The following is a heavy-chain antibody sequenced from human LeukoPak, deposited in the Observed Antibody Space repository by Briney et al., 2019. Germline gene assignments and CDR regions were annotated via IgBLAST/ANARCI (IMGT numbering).Heavy chain of an antibody. CDR1: GGSISSYY. CDR3: TRAVLGYCSSTSCYPYEDY. V-gene: IGHV4-59*01. D-gene: IGHD2-2*01. Sequence: SETLSLTCTVSGGSISSYYWSWIRQPPGKGLEWIGYIYYSGCTNYNPSLKSRVTISVDTSKNQFSLKLSSVTAADTAVYYCTRAVLGYCSSTSCYPYEDYWGQGTLVTVSS. CDR2: IYYSGCT. J-gene: IGHJ4*02.